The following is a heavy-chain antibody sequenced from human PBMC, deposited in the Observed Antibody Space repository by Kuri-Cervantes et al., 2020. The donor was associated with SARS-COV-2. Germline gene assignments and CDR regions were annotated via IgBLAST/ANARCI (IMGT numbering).Heavy chain of an antibody. CDR2: IIPIFGTA. Sequence: SVKVSCKASGGTISSYAISWVRQAPGQGLEWMGGIIPIFGTANYAQKFQDRVTITADESTSTAYMELSSLRSEDTAVYYCARDYLSLDRVVISHYYYYYGMDVWGQGTTVTVSS. V-gene: IGHV1-69*13. CDR1: GGTISSYA. D-gene: IGHD3-3*01. CDR3: ARDYLSLDRVVISHYYYYYGMDV. J-gene: IGHJ6*02.